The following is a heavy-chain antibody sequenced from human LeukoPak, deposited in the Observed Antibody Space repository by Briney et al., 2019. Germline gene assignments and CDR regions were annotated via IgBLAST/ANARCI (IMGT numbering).Heavy chain of an antibody. CDR2: IIPIFGTA. Sequence: SVKVSCKASGGTFSSYAISWVRQAPGQGLEWMGRIIPIFGTANYAQKFQGRVTITTDESTSTAYMELSSLRSGDTAVYYCARDLNYDFWSGSPFDYWGQGTLVTVSS. CDR1: GGTFSSYA. CDR3: ARDLNYDFWSGSPFDY. D-gene: IGHD3-3*01. V-gene: IGHV1-69*05. J-gene: IGHJ4*02.